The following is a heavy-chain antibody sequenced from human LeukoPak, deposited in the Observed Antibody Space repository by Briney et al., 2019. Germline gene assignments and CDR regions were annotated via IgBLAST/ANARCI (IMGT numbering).Heavy chain of an antibody. CDR1: GGSINNYY. V-gene: IGHV4-59*12. CDR3: ARDDYGDYGRGGFDY. D-gene: IGHD4-17*01. J-gene: IGHJ4*02. Sequence: SETLSLTCTVSGGSINNYYWIWIRQPPGKGLEWIGYIYYSGSTYYNPSLKSRVTISVDTSKNQFSLKLSSVTAADTAVYYCARDDYGDYGRGGFDYWGRGTLVTVSS. CDR2: IYYSGST.